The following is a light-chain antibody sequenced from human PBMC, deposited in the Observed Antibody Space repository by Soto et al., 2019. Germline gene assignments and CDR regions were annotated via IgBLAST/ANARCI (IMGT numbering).Light chain of an antibody. J-gene: IGKJ3*01. Sequence: DIQMTQSPSSLSASVGDRVTITCRASQGISNYLAWYQQKPGQVPKLLIYAASTLQSGVPSRFSGSGSGTDFTRTISSLQPEDVGSYYCQKYNSGPPVTFGPGTKVDIK. CDR2: AAS. CDR1: QGISNY. V-gene: IGKV1-27*01. CDR3: QKYNSGPPVT.